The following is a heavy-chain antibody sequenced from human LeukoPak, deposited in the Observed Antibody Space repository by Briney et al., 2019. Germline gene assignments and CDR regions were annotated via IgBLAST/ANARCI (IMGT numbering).Heavy chain of an antibody. CDR1: GYTFTSYD. CDR3: ALHGDASIHYTSGGWFDP. J-gene: IGHJ5*02. V-gene: IGHV1-8*03. D-gene: IGHD3-10*01. Sequence: GASVKVSCKASGYTFTSYDINWVRQATGQGLEWMGWMNPNRGNTGYAQKFQGRVTITRNTSISTAYMELSSLRSEDTAVYYCALHGDASIHYTSGGWFDPWGQGTLVTVSS. CDR2: MNPNRGNT.